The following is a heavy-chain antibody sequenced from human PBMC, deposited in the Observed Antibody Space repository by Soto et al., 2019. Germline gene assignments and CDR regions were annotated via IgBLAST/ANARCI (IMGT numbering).Heavy chain of an antibody. CDR1: GFTFSSYA. CDR2: LSGSGGST. Sequence: GGSLRLSCAASGFTFSSYAMSWVRQAPGQGLEWVSALSGSGGSTYYADSVKGRFTISRDNSKNTLYLQMNSLSAEDTAVYYCAKFKSSVADYWGQGTLVTVSS. CDR3: AKFKSSVADY. V-gene: IGHV3-23*01. J-gene: IGHJ4*02.